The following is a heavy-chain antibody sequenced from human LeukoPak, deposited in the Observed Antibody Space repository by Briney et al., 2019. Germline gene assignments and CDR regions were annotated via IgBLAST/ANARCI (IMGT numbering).Heavy chain of an antibody. V-gene: IGHV3-20*01. CDR1: GFTFDDYA. J-gene: IGHJ3*02. Sequence: PGGSLRLSCAASGFTFDDYAMHWVRQAPGKGLEWVSGINWNGGSTGYADSVKGRFTISRDNAKNSLYLQMNSPRAEDTALYHCAREVTAGAFDIWGQGTMVTVSS. CDR3: AREVTAGAFDI. CDR2: INWNGGST.